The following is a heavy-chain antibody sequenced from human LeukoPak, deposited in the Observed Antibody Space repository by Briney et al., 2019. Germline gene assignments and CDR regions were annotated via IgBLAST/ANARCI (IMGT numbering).Heavy chain of an antibody. V-gene: IGHV3-30*18. Sequence: GGSLRLFCAASGFTFSSYGMHWVRQAPGKGLEWMAVVSDDGSNKYYEDSVRGRFTISRDNSKNTLYLQMSSLRDEDTAVYHCAKPRLRGGYLFDYWGQGTLVTVSS. CDR1: GFTFSSYG. J-gene: IGHJ4*02. D-gene: IGHD5-12*01. CDR2: VSDDGSNK. CDR3: AKPRLRGGYLFDY.